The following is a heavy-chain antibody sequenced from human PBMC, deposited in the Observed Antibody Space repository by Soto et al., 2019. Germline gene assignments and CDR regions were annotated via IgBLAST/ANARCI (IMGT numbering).Heavy chain of an antibody. V-gene: IGHV3-21*06. CDR2: VSGSSSYI. D-gene: IGHD4-17*01. Sequence: VGSLRLSCEVSGFNFRNFNMIWVRQAPGKGLEWVSSVSGSSSYIYYADSVKGRFTVSRDNANNLVFLQMNGLRPEDTAMYYCARDLRGHYGPWGQGTMVTVSS. J-gene: IGHJ3*01. CDR3: ARDLRGHYGP. CDR1: GFNFRNFN.